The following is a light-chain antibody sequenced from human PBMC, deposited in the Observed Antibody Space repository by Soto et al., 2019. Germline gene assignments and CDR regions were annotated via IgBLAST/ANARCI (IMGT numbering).Light chain of an antibody. CDR1: QDISNY. V-gene: IGKV1-16*02. J-gene: IGKJ5*01. CDR3: QEDKSYPIT. Sequence: EIQMTQSPSSRSASVGDRVIITCRSSQDISNYLAWFQQKPGKTPKSLIYAASSSQSGVPSKFSGSGSGTAFTRTINRLQPGDLATYYCQEDKSYPITVGQGTRLEIK. CDR2: AAS.